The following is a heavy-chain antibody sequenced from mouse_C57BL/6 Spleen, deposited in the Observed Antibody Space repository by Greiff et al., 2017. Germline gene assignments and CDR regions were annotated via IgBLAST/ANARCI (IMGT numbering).Heavy chain of an antibody. Sequence: VQLQQSGAELVRPGASVKLSCTASGFNIKDDYMHWVKQRPEQGLEWIGWIDPENGDTEYASKFQGKATITADTSSNTAYLQLSSLTSEDTAVYYCTTSSSYGAYWGQGTLVTGSA. J-gene: IGHJ3*01. CDR3: TTSSSYGAY. D-gene: IGHD1-1*01. V-gene: IGHV14-4*01. CDR2: IDPENGDT. CDR1: GFNIKDDY.